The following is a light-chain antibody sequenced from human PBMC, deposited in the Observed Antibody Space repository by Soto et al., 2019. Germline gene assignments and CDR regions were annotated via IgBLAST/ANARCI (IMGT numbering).Light chain of an antibody. J-gene: IGKJ5*01. CDR1: QSIDSW. V-gene: IGKV1-5*01. Sequence: DIQMTQSPSTLSASVGDRVTITCRASQSIDSWLAWYQQKPGKAPKLLMYDASTLERGVPSRFSGTGSGTEFTLSIDSLQPDDFATYYCQQYHTSSITFGQGTRLEV. CDR2: DAS. CDR3: QQYHTSSIT.